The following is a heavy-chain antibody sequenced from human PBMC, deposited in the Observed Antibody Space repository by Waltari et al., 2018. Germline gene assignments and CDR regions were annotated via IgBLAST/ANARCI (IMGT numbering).Heavy chain of an antibody. Sequence: EVQLVEAGGALIQPGGSLRLSCTVSDYTVITTYMTWVRQPPGKGLEWVSVFYSGGTTYYADSVKGRFTISRDDRKNTLYLQMNSLRAEDAAVYYCASGPGWLSHWGQGTLVIVSS. CDR1: DYTVITTY. D-gene: IGHD5-12*01. CDR2: FYSGGTT. J-gene: IGHJ1*01. V-gene: IGHV3-53*01. CDR3: ASGPGWLSH.